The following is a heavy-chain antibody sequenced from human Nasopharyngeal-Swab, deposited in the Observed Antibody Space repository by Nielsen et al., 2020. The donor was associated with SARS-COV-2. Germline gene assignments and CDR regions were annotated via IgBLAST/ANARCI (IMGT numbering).Heavy chain of an antibody. CDR3: AKGGPHGDYNHYYYAMGV. V-gene: IGHV3-23*03. D-gene: IGHD4-17*01. J-gene: IGHJ6*02. CDR2: IYSGGSST. CDR1: GFTFSSYA. Sequence: GGSLRLSCAASGFTFSSYAMSWVRQAPGKGLERVSVIYSGGSSTYYADSVKGRFTISRDNSKNTLYLQMNSLRVGDTAVYYCAKGGPHGDYNHYYYAMGVWGQGTTVTVS.